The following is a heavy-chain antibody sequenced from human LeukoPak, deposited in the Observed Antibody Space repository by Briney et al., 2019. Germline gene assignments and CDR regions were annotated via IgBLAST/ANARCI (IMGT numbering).Heavy chain of an antibody. CDR3: ATDYSNFYGMDV. D-gene: IGHD4-11*01. V-gene: IGHV4-61*01. J-gene: IGHJ6*02. CDR2: IQNSART. Sequence: SETPSLTCTVSGGSVNSGSYFWSWIRQPPGKGLEWIGYIQNSARTNYNPSLESRVTISVDSSKDQFSLRLSSVTAADTAVYYCATDYSNFYGMDVWGQGTTVTVSS. CDR1: GGSVNSGSYF.